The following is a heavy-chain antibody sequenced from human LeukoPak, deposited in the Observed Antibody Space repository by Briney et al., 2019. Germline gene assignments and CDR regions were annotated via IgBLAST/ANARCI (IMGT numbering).Heavy chain of an antibody. D-gene: IGHD3-10*01. CDR2: INPNSGGT. J-gene: IGHJ4*02. CDR3: ARDTSGPLNYLDY. V-gene: IGHV1-2*02. CDR1: GYTFTGYY. Sequence: ASVKVSCKASGYTFTGYYIHWVRQAPGQGLEWMGWINPNSGGTNYAQNFQGRVTMTRDTSISTAYMELSRLRSDDTAVYYCARDTSGPLNYLDYWGQGTLVTVSS.